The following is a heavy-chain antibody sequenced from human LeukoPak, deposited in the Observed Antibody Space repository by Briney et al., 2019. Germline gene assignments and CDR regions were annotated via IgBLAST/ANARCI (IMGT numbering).Heavy chain of an antibody. CDR1: GFTFSSYS. D-gene: IGHD6-13*01. Sequence: GGSLRLSCAASGFTFSSYSMNWVRQAPGKGLEWVGRIKSKTDGGTKDYAAPVEDRFTISRDDSKNTLYLQMNSLKTEDTAVYYCTTDAIIGAAGFDYWGRGTLVTVSS. CDR3: TTDAIIGAAGFDY. CDR2: IKSKTDGGTK. J-gene: IGHJ4*02. V-gene: IGHV3-15*01.